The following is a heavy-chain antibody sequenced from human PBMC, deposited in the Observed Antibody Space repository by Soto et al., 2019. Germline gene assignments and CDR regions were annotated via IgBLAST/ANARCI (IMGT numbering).Heavy chain of an antibody. CDR3: AIINYYGSGTNWFDP. V-gene: IGHV1-69*02. Sequence: QVQLVQSGAEVKKPGSSVKVSCKASGGTFSSYTISWVRQAPGQGLEWMGRIIPILGIANYAQKFQGRVTITAEKSTSKAYMELSSLRSEEKAVYYCAIINYYGSGTNWFDPWGQGTLVTVSS. D-gene: IGHD3-10*01. CDR2: IIPILGIA. CDR1: GGTFSSYT. J-gene: IGHJ5*02.